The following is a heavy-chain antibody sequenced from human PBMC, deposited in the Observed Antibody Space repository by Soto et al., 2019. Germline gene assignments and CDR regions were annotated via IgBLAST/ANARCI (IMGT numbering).Heavy chain of an antibody. CDR2: IIPIFGTA. CDR3: ARCPYYDFWSGYYMDYYYYGMDV. Sequence: SGKVCCKXSGGTFSSYAISWVRQAPGQGLEWMGGIIPIFGTANYAQKFRGRVTITADESTSTAYMELSSLRSEDTAVYYCARCPYYDFWSGYYMDYYYYGMDVWGQGTTVTVSS. CDR1: GGTFSSYA. V-gene: IGHV1-69*13. D-gene: IGHD3-3*01. J-gene: IGHJ6*02.